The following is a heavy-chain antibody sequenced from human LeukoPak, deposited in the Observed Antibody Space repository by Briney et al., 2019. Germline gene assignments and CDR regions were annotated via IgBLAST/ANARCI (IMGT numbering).Heavy chain of an antibody. Sequence: GRSLRLSCAASGFTFSTYGMHWVRQAPGKGREGVAVIWYDGSNKYYADSVKGRFTISRDNSKNTLYLQMNSLRAEDTAVYYCAKAPSGTPYQFDYWGQGTLVTVSS. CDR1: GFTFSTYG. J-gene: IGHJ4*02. CDR3: AKAPSGTPYQFDY. V-gene: IGHV3-33*06. D-gene: IGHD3-10*01. CDR2: IWYDGSNK.